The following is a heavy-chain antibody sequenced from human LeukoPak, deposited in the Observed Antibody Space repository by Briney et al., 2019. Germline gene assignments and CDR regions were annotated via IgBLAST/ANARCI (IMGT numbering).Heavy chain of an antibody. CDR3: ARGSTILSDYYMDV. D-gene: IGHD3-3*01. Sequence: SQTLSLTCTVSGGSISSGSYYWSWIRQPPGKGLEWIGYIYYSGSTNYNPSLKSRVTISVDTSKNQFSLKLSSVTAADTAVYYCARGSTILSDYYMDVWGKGTTVTVSS. CDR1: GGSISSGSYY. CDR2: IYYSGST. V-gene: IGHV4-61*01. J-gene: IGHJ6*03.